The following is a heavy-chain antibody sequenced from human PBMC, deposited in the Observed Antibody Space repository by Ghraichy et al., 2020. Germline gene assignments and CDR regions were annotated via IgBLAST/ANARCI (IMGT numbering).Heavy chain of an antibody. CDR1: GFTFSDTY. V-gene: IGHV3-11*01. J-gene: IGHJ6*03. D-gene: IGHD3-3*01. CDR3: ARGRGTHDFWSTDYHYHMDV. CDR2: ITSSGDTT. Sequence: GGSLRLSCAASGFTFSDTYMSWIRLAPGKGLEWLSYITSSGDTTYYADSVKGRFAISRDNAKNSLYLQLNGLRAEDTAVYYCARGRGTHDFWSTDYHYHMDVWGKGTTVTVSS.